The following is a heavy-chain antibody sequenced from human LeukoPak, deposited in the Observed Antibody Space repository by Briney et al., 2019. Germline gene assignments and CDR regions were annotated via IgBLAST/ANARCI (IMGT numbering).Heavy chain of an antibody. CDR1: GGSFSGYY. V-gene: IGHV4-34*01. D-gene: IGHD6-13*01. CDR2: INHSGST. CDR3: ARGPMAAAGTFFDY. J-gene: IGHJ4*02. Sequence: SETLSLTCAVYGGSFSGYYWSWIRQPPGKGLEWIGEINHSGSTNYNPSLKSRVTISVDTSKNQFSLKLSSVTAADTAVYYCARGPMAAAGTFFDYWGQGTLVTVSS.